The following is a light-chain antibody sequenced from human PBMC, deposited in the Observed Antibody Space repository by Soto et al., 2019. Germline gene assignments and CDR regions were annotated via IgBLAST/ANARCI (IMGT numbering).Light chain of an antibody. V-gene: IGLV2-23*02. J-gene: IGLJ1*01. Sequence: QSALTQPASVSGSPGQSITISCTGTSSNVGSYKLVSWYQQHPGKAPKLMIFEVNKRPSGVSNRFSGSKSGNTASLTISGLKVEDEADYYCLSYGGNNNYVFGTGTKVTVL. CDR1: SSNVGSYKL. CDR2: EVN. CDR3: LSYGGNNNYV.